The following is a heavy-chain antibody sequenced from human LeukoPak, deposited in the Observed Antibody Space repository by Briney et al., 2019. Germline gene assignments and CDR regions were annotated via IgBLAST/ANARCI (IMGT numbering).Heavy chain of an antibody. Sequence: SETLSLTCTVSGGSISSSSYYWGWIRQPPGKGLEWIGSIYYSGSTYYNPSLKSRVTISVDTSKNQFSLKLSSVTAADTAVYYGARLQPGRYDSSDYWGQGTLVTVSS. J-gene: IGHJ4*02. V-gene: IGHV4-39*01. D-gene: IGHD3-22*01. CDR2: IYYSGST. CDR3: ARLQPGRYDSSDY. CDR1: GGSISSSSYY.